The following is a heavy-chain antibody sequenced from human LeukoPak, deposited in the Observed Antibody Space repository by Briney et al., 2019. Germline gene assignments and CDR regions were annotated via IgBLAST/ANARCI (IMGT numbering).Heavy chain of an antibody. CDR1: GGTFSGYA. CDR3: ARIEDSSGYYYLDY. V-gene: IGHV1-69*13. D-gene: IGHD3-22*01. CDR2: IIPIFGTA. Sequence: ASVKVSCKASGGTFSGYAISWVRQASGQGLEWMGGIIPIFGTANYAQKFQGRVTITADESTSTAYMELSSLRSEDTAVYYCARIEDSSGYYYLDYWGQGTLVTVSS. J-gene: IGHJ4*02.